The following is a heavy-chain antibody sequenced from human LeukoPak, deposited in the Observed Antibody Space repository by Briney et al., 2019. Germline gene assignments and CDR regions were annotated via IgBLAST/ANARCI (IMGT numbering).Heavy chain of an antibody. CDR2: ISVYNGNT. CDR3: ARDKGYCSGGSCYYWFDP. V-gene: IGHV1-18*04. Sequence: ASVKVSCKASGYTFKGHGISWVRQAPGQGLEWMGWISVYNGNTNYAQKFQGRVTMTTDTSTSTAYMELRSLRSDDTAVYYCARDKGYCSGGSCYYWFDPWGQGTLVTVSS. J-gene: IGHJ5*02. D-gene: IGHD2-15*01. CDR1: GYTFKGHG.